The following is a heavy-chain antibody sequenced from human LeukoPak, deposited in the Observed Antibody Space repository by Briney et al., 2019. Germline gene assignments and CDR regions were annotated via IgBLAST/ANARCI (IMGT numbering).Heavy chain of an antibody. CDR2: IRSKAYGGTT. CDR1: GFTFGDYA. J-gene: IGHJ4*02. V-gene: IGHV3-49*04. D-gene: IGHD4-23*01. CDR3: TRHGGNFDY. Sequence: GGSLRLSCTASGFTFGDYAMSWVRQAPGKGLEWVGFIRSKAYGGTTEYAASVKGRFTISRDDSKSIAYLQMNSLKTEDTAVYYCTRHGGNFDYWGQGTLVTVSS.